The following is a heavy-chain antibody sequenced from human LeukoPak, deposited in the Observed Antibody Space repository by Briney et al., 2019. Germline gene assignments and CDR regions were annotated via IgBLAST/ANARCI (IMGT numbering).Heavy chain of an antibody. CDR2: IYPRDGST. CDR1: GYTFTSNY. J-gene: IGHJ4*02. CDR3: AGDQEGFDY. V-gene: IGHV1-46*01. Sequence: ASVKVSCKASGYTFTSNYIHWVRQAPGQGLEWMGMIYPRDGSTSYAQKFQRRVTETRDTSTSTVHMELSGLRSEDTAVYYCAGDQEGFDYWGQGTLVTVSS.